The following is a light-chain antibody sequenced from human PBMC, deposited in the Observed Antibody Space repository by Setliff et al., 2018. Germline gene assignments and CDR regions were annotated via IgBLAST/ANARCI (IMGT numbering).Light chain of an antibody. CDR2: AND. V-gene: IGLV1-51*01. CDR3: GAWDRTLNVFV. J-gene: IGLJ1*01. Sequence: VLAQPPSVSAAPGQKVTISCSGSSSNIGNYYVSWYRKLPGTAPKLLIYANDRRPSGIPDRISGSKSGTSATLDITGLQTGDEADYFCGAWDRTLNVFVFGTGTKVT. CDR1: SSNIGNYY.